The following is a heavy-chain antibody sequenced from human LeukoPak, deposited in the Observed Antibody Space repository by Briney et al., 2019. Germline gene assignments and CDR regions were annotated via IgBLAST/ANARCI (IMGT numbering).Heavy chain of an antibody. CDR1: GYTFTSYG. CDR3: ARDKERRWLLLNYFDY. CDR2: ISAYNGNT. Sequence: VASVTVSCKASGYTFTSYGISWVRQAPGQGLEWMGWISAYNGNTNYAQKLQGRVTMTTDTSTSTAYMELRSLRSEDTAVYYCARDKERRWLLLNYFDYWGQGTLVTVSS. D-gene: IGHD3-22*01. V-gene: IGHV1-18*01. J-gene: IGHJ4*02.